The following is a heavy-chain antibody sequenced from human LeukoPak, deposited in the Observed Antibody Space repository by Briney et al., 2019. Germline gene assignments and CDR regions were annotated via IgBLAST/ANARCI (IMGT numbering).Heavy chain of an antibody. CDR3: VRDNAYTFDY. Sequence: GGSLRLSCAVSGFKFNSYWMNWVRQVPGKGLVWVAQINTHGNTANYADSVKGRFTISRDNAKSTLYLQMNSLRAEDTAIYYCVRDNAYTFDYWGHGTLVTVSS. V-gene: IGHV3-74*01. CDR1: GFKFNSYW. J-gene: IGHJ4*01. CDR2: INTHGNTA. D-gene: IGHD5-24*01.